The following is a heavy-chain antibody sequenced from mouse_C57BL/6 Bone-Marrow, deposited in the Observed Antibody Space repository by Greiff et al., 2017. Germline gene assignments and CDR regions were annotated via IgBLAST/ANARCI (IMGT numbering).Heavy chain of an antibody. V-gene: IGHV1-59*01. D-gene: IGHD1-1*01. CDR1: GYTFSSYW. CDR2: IDPADSYT. J-gene: IGHJ4*01. Sequence: VQLQQPGAELVRPGASVKLSCKASGYTFSSYWMHWVQQRPGQGLEWIGLIDPADSYTNYTQKFKGKATLTVDTSSSTDYLQLSSLTSEDCAVYNCASNKLPSYAMDYWGQGTTVTVSS. CDR3: ASNKLPSYAMDY.